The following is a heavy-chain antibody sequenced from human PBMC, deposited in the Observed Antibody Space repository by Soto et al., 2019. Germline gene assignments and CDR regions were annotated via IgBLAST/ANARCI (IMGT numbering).Heavy chain of an antibody. J-gene: IGHJ4*02. Sequence: SETLSLTCAVYGGSFSGYYWTWIRQPPGTGLEWIGEINHSGSTNYNPSLKSRATISVDTSKNQFSLKLTSVTAADTAVYYCARHPYSSSWLFDYWGQGTLVTVSS. CDR3: ARHPYSSSWLFDY. CDR2: INHSGST. CDR1: GGSFSGYY. D-gene: IGHD6-13*01. V-gene: IGHV4-34*01.